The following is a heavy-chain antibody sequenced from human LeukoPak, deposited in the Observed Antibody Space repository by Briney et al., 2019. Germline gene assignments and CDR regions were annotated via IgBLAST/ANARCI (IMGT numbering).Heavy chain of an antibody. CDR1: GFIGIDGY. CDR3: AGASSEGVVIDATSFDL. Sequence: GGSLRLSCAVSGFIGIDGYMSWVRQAPGKGLEWLSVIYRGGVTYYADSVKGRFTISRDNSKNTRHLQLNSLRAEDTAVYYCAGASSEGVVIDATSFDLWGQGTMVIVSS. J-gene: IGHJ4*02. CDR2: IYRGGVT. D-gene: IGHD2-15*01. V-gene: IGHV3-66*01.